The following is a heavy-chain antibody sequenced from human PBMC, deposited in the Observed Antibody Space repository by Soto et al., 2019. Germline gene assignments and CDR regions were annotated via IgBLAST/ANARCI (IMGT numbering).Heavy chain of an antibody. CDR3: VVDTAMVLSVFDY. V-gene: IGHV1-8*01. D-gene: IGHD5-18*01. CDR2: MNPNSGNT. CDR1: GYTFTSYD. J-gene: IGHJ4*02. Sequence: ASVKVSCKASGYTFTSYDINWVRQATGQGLEWMGWMNPNSGNTGYAQKFQGRVTMTRNTSISTAYMELSSLRSEDTAVYYCVVDTAMVLSVFDYWGQGTLVTVSS.